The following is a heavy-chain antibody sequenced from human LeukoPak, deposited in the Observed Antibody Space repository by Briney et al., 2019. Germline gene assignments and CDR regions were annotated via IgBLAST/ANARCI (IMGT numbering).Heavy chain of an antibody. J-gene: IGHJ5*02. D-gene: IGHD4-23*01. Sequence: ASETLSLTCTVSGGSISSSSYYWGWIRQPPGKGLEWIGSIYYSGSTYYNSSLKSRVTISVDTSKNQFSLKLSSVTAADTAVYYCTRRFGVNSWWFDPWGQGTLVTVSS. V-gene: IGHV4-39*07. CDR3: TRRFGVNSWWFDP. CDR1: GGSISSSSYY. CDR2: IYYSGST.